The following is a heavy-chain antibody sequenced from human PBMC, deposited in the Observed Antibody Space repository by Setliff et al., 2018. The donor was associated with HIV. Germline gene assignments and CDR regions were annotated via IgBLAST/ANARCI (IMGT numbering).Heavy chain of an antibody. CDR2: IKTDGSEK. J-gene: IGHJ4*02. Sequence: GGSLRLSCAASGYTFSSFGMHWVRQAPGKGLEWVANIKTDGSEKYYVDSVRGRFTISRDNAENSLYLQMSSLRAEDTAVYYCARDHEDSGWYVESVDYWGQGTLVTVSS. CDR1: GYTFSSFG. CDR3: ARDHEDSGWYVESVDY. D-gene: IGHD6-19*01. V-gene: IGHV3-7*01.